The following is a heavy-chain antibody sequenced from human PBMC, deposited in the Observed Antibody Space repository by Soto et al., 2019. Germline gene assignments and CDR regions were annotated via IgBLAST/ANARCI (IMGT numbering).Heavy chain of an antibody. V-gene: IGHV5-10-1*01. D-gene: IGHD2-15*01. J-gene: IGHJ5*02. CDR1: GYSFTSYW. Sequence: PGEPLKISCKGSGYSFTSYWISWVRQMPGKGLEWMGRIDPSDSYTNYSPSFQGHVTISADKSISTAYLQWSSLKASDTAMYYCARSVVVVAATEVNWFDPWGQGTLVTVSS. CDR3: ARSVVVVAATEVNWFDP. CDR2: IDPSDSYT.